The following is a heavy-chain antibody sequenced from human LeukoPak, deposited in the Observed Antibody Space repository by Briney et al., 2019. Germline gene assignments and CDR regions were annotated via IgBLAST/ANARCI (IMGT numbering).Heavy chain of an antibody. CDR2: IWYDGSNK. Sequence: GGSLRLSCAASGFTFSSYGMHWVRQAPGKGLEWVAVIWYDGSNKYYADSVKSRFTISRDNSKNTLYLQMNSLRAEDTAVYYCARDAYYYDSSGYFVHWGQGTLVTVSS. CDR3: ARDAYYYDSSGYFVH. D-gene: IGHD3-22*01. CDR1: GFTFSSYG. V-gene: IGHV3-33*01. J-gene: IGHJ4*02.